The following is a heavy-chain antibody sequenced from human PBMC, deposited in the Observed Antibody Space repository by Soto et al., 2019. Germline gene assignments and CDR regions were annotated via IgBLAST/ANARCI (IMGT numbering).Heavy chain of an antibody. V-gene: IGHV4-39*01. Sequence: SETLSLTCTVSGGSISSSSYYWGWIRQPPGKGLEWIGNIYYSGSTYYNPSLKSRVTISVDTSKNQFSLKVSSVTAADTAVYYCARSQSGSYSDFDYWGQGTLVTVSS. CDR3: ARSQSGSYSDFDY. CDR2: IYYSGST. D-gene: IGHD1-26*01. J-gene: IGHJ4*02. CDR1: GGSISSSSYY.